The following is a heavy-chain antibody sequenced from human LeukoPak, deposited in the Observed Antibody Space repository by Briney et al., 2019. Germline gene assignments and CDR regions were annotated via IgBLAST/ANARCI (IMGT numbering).Heavy chain of an antibody. D-gene: IGHD3-10*01. CDR3: ARDPSYYYGSGVPGGGWFDP. Sequence: SVKVSCKASGGTFSSYAISWVRQAPGQGLEWMGGIIPIFGTANYAQKFQGRVTITADEFTSTAHMELSSLRSEDTAVYYCARDPSYYYGSGVPGGGWFDPWGQGTLVTVSS. V-gene: IGHV1-69*13. CDR2: IIPIFGTA. CDR1: GGTFSSYA. J-gene: IGHJ5*02.